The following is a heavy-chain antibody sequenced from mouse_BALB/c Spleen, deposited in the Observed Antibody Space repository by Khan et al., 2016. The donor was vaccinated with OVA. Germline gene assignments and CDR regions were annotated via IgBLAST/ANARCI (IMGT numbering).Heavy chain of an antibody. CDR2: ISYSGNT. CDR3: ARKDYYDYDPFPY. V-gene: IGHV3-2*02. CDR1: GYSITSEYA. D-gene: IGHD2-4*01. J-gene: IGHJ3*01. Sequence: VQLKESGPGLVKPSQSLSLTCTVTGYSITSEYAWNWIRQFPGNKLEWMGYISYSGNTRYNPSPKSRISITRDTSKNQFFLQLNSVTTEDTATYYCARKDYYDYDPFPYWGQGTLVTVSA.